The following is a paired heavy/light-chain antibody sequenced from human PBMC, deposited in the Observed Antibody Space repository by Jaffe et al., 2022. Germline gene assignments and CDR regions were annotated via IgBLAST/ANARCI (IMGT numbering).Light chain of an antibody. Sequence: DIQMTQSPSSLSASVGDRVTITCRASQGISNYLAWYQQRPGKVPKLLIYAASTLQSGVPSRFSGGGSGTDFTLTISSLQPEDVATYYCQKYNSAPWTFGQGTKVEIK. CDR1: QGISNY. CDR2: AAS. J-gene: IGKJ1*01. V-gene: IGKV1-27*01. CDR3: QKYNSAPWT.
Heavy chain of an antibody. J-gene: IGHJ4*02. Sequence: EVQLVESGGGLVQPGGSLRLSCAASGFPVISHCMSWVRQAPGKGLEWVSIVYTGGSTYYADSVKGRFSISRDNSKNTLFLQMNSLGAEDTAVYYCARSQQYYDILTGYSGGYYFDYWGQGTLVTVSS. CDR2: VYTGGST. CDR3: ARSQQYYDILTGYSGGYYFDY. CDR1: GFPVISHC. V-gene: IGHV3-66*02. D-gene: IGHD3-9*01.